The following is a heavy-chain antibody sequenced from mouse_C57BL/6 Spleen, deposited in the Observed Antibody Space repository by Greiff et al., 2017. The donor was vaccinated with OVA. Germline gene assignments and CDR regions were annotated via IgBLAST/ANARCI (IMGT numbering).Heavy chain of an antibody. J-gene: IGHJ3*01. V-gene: IGHV1-54*01. Sequence: QVQLQQSGAELVRPGTSVKVSCKASGYAFTNYLIEWVKQRPGQGLEWIGVINPGSGGTNYNEKFKGKATLTADKSSSTAYMQLSSLTSEDSAVYCCARQEVYSNYGGFAYWGQGTLVTVSA. D-gene: IGHD2-5*01. CDR3: ARQEVYSNYGGFAY. CDR2: INPGSGGT. CDR1: GYAFTNYL.